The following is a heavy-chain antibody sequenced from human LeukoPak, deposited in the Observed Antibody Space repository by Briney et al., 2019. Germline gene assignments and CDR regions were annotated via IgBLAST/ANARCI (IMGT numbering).Heavy chain of an antibody. J-gene: IGHJ6*02. CDR3: AKDQGYGTYYYYGMDV. CDR1: GFTFDDYA. V-gene: IGHV3-9*01. D-gene: IGHD1-1*01. Sequence: GGSLRLSCAASGFTFDDYAMHWVRQAHGRGLEGVSGIGWNSGSIGYADSVKGRFTISRDNAKNSLYLQMNSLRAEDTALYYCAKDQGYGTYYYYGMDVWGQGTTVTVSS. CDR2: IGWNSGSI.